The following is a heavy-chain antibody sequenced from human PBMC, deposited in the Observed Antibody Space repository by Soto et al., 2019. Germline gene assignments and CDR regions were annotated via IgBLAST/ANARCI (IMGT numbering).Heavy chain of an antibody. Sequence: GGSLRLSCAASGFTFSSYAMHWVRQAPGKGLEWVAVISYDGSNKYYADSVKGRFTISRDNSKNTLYLQMNSLRAEDTAVYYCAREVLWASFDYCGQGTLVTVSS. D-gene: IGHD2-2*01. CDR2: ISYDGSNK. CDR3: AREVLWASFDY. V-gene: IGHV3-30-3*01. J-gene: IGHJ4*02. CDR1: GFTFSSYA.